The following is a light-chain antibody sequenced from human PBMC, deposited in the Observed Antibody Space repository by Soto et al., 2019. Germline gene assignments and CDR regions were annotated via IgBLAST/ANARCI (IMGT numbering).Light chain of an antibody. V-gene: IGLV2-14*03. CDR2: DVR. CDR3: SSYTSSSTLV. J-gene: IGLJ1*01. Sequence: QSALTQPASVSGSPGQSITISCTGTSSDVGYYNYVSWYQQHPGKAPKLMIYDVRYRPSGVSDRFSGSKSGNTASLTLSGLQAEHEADYYCSSYTSSSTLVFGTGTKVTVL. CDR1: SSDVGYYNY.